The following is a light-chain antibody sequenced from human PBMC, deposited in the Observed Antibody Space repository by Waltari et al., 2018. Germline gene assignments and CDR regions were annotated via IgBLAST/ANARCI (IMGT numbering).Light chain of an antibody. J-gene: IGLJ2*01. CDR2: FND. Sequence: QSVLTQPPSASGTPGQRVTIPCSGSRPNLGKNTVTWYQQLPRTAPKLVIYFNDQRPSGVPDRFSGSKSGTSASLAISGLQSEDEADFHCAVWDDSLNGLIFGGGTKLTVL. CDR3: AVWDDSLNGLI. CDR1: RPNLGKNT. V-gene: IGLV1-44*01.